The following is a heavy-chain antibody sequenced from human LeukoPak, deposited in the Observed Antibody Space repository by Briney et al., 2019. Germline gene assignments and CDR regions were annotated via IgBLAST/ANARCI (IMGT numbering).Heavy chain of an antibody. CDR2: INPNSGGT. D-gene: IGHD4-11*01. V-gene: IGHV1-2*02. CDR1: GYTFTSYD. CDR3: ARDSEYSNLNWFDP. Sequence: GASVKVSCKASGYTFTSYDINWVRQAPGQGLEWMGWINPNSGGTNYAQKFQGRVTMTRDTSISTAYMELSRLRSDDTAVYYCARDSEYSNLNWFDPWGQGTLVTVSS. J-gene: IGHJ5*02.